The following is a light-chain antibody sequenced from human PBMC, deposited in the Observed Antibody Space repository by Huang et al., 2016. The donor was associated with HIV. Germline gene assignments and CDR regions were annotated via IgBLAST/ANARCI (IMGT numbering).Light chain of an antibody. Sequence: EIMMTQSPATLSVSPGGRATLSCRASQNVRNNLAWYQQKTGQAHRLLIYETSTSASGIPARFSGSGSATDFTLTISGLQSEDFAIYYCQQYDKWPPGLTFGGGTKVEI. CDR3: QQYDKWPPGLT. CDR2: ETS. J-gene: IGKJ4*01. V-gene: IGKV3D-15*01. CDR1: QNVRNN.